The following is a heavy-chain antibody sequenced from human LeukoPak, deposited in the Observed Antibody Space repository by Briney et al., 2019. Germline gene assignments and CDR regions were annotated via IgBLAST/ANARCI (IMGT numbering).Heavy chain of an antibody. CDR3: AKRVPYSSSSGYFDY. CDR2: ISDSGSDT. CDR1: GFTFSSYG. J-gene: IGHJ4*02. D-gene: IGHD6-6*01. V-gene: IGHV3-23*01. Sequence: RGSLIATSAVSGFTFSSYGMSWVRQAPGKGLEWVSAISDSGSDTYYAGSEKGRFTISKDNSKNTLYLRMNSLRADDTAVYYCAKRVPYSSSSGYFDYWGQGTLVTVPS.